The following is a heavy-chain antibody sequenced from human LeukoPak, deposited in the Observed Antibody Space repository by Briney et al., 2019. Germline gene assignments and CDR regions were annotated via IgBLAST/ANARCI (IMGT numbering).Heavy chain of an antibody. Sequence: GGSLTLYCAASGFTFSSYAMLCVRQAPGKGLEWVAVIAYDGSNKSYADSVKGRFTISRDNSKNTLYPQMNSLRVEDTAVYYCARNQAAARPCDYWGQGTLVTVSS. J-gene: IGHJ4*02. V-gene: IGHV3-30*04. D-gene: IGHD6-13*01. CDR1: GFTFSSYA. CDR3: ARNQAAARPCDY. CDR2: IAYDGSNK.